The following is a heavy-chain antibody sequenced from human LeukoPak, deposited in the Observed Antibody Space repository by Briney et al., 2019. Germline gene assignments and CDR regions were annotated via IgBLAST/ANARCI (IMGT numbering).Heavy chain of an antibody. D-gene: IGHD2-21*01. V-gene: IGHV3-7*01. CDR2: IKTDGSEK. CDR1: GFTFSNYW. CDR3: ARDSVWSFDY. J-gene: IGHJ4*02. Sequence: GGSLRLSCEGSGFTFSNYWMGWVRQAPGKGLQWVANIKTDGSEKYYVDSVKGRFTISRDNAKNSLYLQMNSLRAEDTAVYYCARDSVWSFDYWGQGTLVTVSS.